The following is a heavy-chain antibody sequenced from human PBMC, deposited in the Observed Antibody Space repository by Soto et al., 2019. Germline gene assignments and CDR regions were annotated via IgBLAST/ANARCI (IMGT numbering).Heavy chain of an antibody. D-gene: IGHD5-18*01. CDR1: GGSFSGYY. CDR3: ARGVEYSYGLDY. Sequence: SETLSLTCAVYGGSFSGYYWSWIRQPPGKGLEWIGEINHSGSTNYNPSLKSRVTISVDTSKNQFSLKLSSVTAADTAVYYCARGVEYSYGLDYWGQGTLVTVSS. J-gene: IGHJ4*02. V-gene: IGHV4-34*01. CDR2: INHSGST.